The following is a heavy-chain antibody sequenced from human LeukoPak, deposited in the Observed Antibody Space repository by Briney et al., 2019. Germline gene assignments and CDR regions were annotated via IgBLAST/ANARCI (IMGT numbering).Heavy chain of an antibody. V-gene: IGHV3-23*01. CDR1: GFILSSYD. CDR3: AKAHRAVGPTTSNY. Sequence: PGGSLRLSCAASGFILSSYDMSWVRQAPGKGLEWVSGISGSGGSTFYADSVKGRFTISRDNSKNTLYLQMNSLRAEDTAIYYCAKAHRAVGPTTSNYWGQGTLVTVSS. CDR2: ISGSGGST. D-gene: IGHD1-1*01. J-gene: IGHJ4*02.